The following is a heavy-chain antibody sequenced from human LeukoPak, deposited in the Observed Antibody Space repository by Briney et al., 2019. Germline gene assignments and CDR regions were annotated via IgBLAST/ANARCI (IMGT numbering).Heavy chain of an antibody. Sequence: RASVKVSFMASGYTFTSYVISWVRQAPGQGLEWMGWISAYNGNTNYAQKLQGRVIMTIDTSTSKAYMELRSLKSDDTAVYYCAGDRGGSGYYRIWGQGTLVTVSS. J-gene: IGHJ4*02. CDR2: ISAYNGNT. CDR3: AGDRGGSGYYRI. V-gene: IGHV1-18*01. D-gene: IGHD3-22*01. CDR1: GYTFTSYV.